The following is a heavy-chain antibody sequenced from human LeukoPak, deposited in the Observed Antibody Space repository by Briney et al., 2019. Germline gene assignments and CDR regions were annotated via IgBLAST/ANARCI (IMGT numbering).Heavy chain of an antibody. Sequence: GGSLRLSCAASGFTVSSNYMSWVCQAPGKGLEWVSVIYSGGSTYYADSVKGRFTISRDNSKNTLYLQMNSLRSEDTAVYYCARGRYDFWSGYYLGQPQYYFDYWGQGTLVTVSS. D-gene: IGHD3-3*01. CDR1: GFTVSSNY. CDR3: ARGRYDFWSGYYLGQPQYYFDY. CDR2: IYSGGST. J-gene: IGHJ4*02. V-gene: IGHV3-53*05.